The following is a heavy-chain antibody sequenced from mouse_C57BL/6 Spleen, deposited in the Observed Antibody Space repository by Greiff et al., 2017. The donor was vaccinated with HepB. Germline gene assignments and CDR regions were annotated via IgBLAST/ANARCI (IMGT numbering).Heavy chain of an antibody. J-gene: IGHJ4*01. D-gene: IGHD1-1*01. Sequence: EVQLVESGAELVKPGASVKLSCTASGFNIKDYYMHWVKQRTEQGLEWIGRIDPEDGETKYAPKFQGKATITADTSSNTAYLQLSSLTSEDTAVYYCARAYYGSSYHYAMDYWGQGTSVTVSS. CDR2: IDPEDGET. CDR1: GFNIKDYY. V-gene: IGHV14-2*01. CDR3: ARAYYGSSYHYAMDY.